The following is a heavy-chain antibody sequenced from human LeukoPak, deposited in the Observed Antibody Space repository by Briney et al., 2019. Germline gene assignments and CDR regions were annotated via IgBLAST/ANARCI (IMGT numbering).Heavy chain of an antibody. CDR1: GYTFTSYY. J-gene: IGHJ4*02. Sequence: ASVKVSCKASGYTFTSYYMHWVRQAPGQGLEWMGIINPSGGSTSYAQKFQGRVTMTRDTSTSTVYMELSSLRSEDTAVYYCARLGEGYCSSIRCIPPFDYWGPGTLVTVSS. D-gene: IGHD2-2*01. CDR3: ARLGEGYCSSIRCIPPFDY. V-gene: IGHV1-46*03. CDR2: INPSGGST.